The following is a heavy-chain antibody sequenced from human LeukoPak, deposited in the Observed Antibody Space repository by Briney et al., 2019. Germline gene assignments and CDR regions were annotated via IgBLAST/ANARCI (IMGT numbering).Heavy chain of an antibody. CDR2: ISYDGSNK. J-gene: IGHJ4*02. CDR1: GFTFSSYG. V-gene: IGHV3-30*03. CDR3: ARDISSSRAVAGLDY. D-gene: IGHD6-19*01. Sequence: SGGSLRLSCAASGFTFSSYGMHWVRQAPGKGLEWVAVISYDGSNKYYADSVKGRFTISRDNSKNTLYLQMNSLRAEDTAVYYCARDISSSRAVAGLDYWAQGTLVTVSS.